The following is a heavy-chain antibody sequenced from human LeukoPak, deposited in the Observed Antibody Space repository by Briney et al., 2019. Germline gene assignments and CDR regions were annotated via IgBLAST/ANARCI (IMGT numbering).Heavy chain of an antibody. CDR2: IYHSGST. CDR3: ARGDDSTGGPFFDI. CDR1: SGSISSGGYS. D-gene: IGHD3-22*01. V-gene: IGHV4-30-2*01. Sequence: PSQTLSLTCAVSSGSISSGGYSWSWIRQPPGKGLEWIGYIYHSGSTYYNPSLKSRVTISVDRSKNQFSLKLSSVTAADTAVYYCARGDDSTGGPFFDIWGQGTMVTVSS. J-gene: IGHJ3*02.